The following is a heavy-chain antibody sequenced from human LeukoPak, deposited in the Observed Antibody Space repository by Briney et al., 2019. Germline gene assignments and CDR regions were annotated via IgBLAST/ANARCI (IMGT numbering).Heavy chain of an antibody. V-gene: IGHV4-34*01. CDR3: ARHRGMKVGYCSSTSCNVDYFDY. CDR1: GGSFSGYY. Sequence: SETLSLTCAVYGGSFSGYYWSWIRQPPGKGLEWIGEINHSGSTNYNPSLKSRVTISVDTSKNQFSLKLSSVTAADTAVYYCARHRGMKVGYCSSTSCNVDYFDYWGQGTLVTVSS. D-gene: IGHD2-2*01. J-gene: IGHJ4*02. CDR2: INHSGST.